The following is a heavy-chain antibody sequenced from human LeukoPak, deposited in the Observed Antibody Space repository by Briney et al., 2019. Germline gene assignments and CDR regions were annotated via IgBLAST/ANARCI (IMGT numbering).Heavy chain of an antibody. CDR1: EFTFSSYA. CDR2: ISGSGGST. CDR3: ANDGQPIVGATLDI. Sequence: PGGSLRLSFAASEFTFSSYAMSWVRQAPGKGLDWASAISGSGGSTCYADSVKGRFTISRDNSKNTLYLQMNSLRAEDTAVHYCANDGQPIVGATLDIWGQGTMVTVSS. V-gene: IGHV3-23*01. J-gene: IGHJ3*02. D-gene: IGHD1-26*01.